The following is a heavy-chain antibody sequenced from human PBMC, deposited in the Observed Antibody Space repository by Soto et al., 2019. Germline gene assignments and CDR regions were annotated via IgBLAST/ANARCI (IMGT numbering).Heavy chain of an antibody. CDR1: GYTFSSNW. Sequence: PGESLKISCQTSGYTFSSNWIGWVRQMPGKGLEWMGIIHPGDSETRYSPSFQGQVTISADRSFSIAYLQMDSLKTEDTAVYYCARAPCNGYGFACRYYFDYWGQGTLVTVSS. CDR2: IHPGDSET. D-gene: IGHD5-18*01. J-gene: IGHJ4*02. CDR3: ARAPCNGYGFACRYYFDY. V-gene: IGHV5-51*01.